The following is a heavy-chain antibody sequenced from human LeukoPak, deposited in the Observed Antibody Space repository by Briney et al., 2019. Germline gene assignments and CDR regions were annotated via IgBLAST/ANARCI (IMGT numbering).Heavy chain of an antibody. CDR2: VKSKSNGGAT. V-gene: IGHV3-15*01. D-gene: IGHD2-8*01. CDR3: TAGVGHSDFDY. CDR1: GFTFSNAW. Sequence: GGSLRLSCAASGFTFSNAWMSWVRQAPGKGLEWVGRVKSKSNGGATGYAAPVKGRFTISRDDSKNTYLQMNSLKSEDAAVYFCTAGVGHSDFDYWGQGTLVTVSS. J-gene: IGHJ4*02.